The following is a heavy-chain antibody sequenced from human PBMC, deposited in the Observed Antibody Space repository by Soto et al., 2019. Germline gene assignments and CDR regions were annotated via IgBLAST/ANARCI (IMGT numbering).Heavy chain of an antibody. CDR2: INHSGST. J-gene: IGHJ6*02. V-gene: IGHV4-34*01. D-gene: IGHD3-9*01. CDR1: GGSFSGYY. CDR3: ARGDYDILTGPHYYYYGMDV. Sequence: QVQLQQWGAGLLKPSETLSLTCAVYGGSFSGYYWSWIRQPPGKGLEWIGEINHSGSTNYNPSLNSRVTISVDTSKNQFSLKLSSVTAADTAVYYCARGDYDILTGPHYYYYGMDVWGQGTTVTVSS.